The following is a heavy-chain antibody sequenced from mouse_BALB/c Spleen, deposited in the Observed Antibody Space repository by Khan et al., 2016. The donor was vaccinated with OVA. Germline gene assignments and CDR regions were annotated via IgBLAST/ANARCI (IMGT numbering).Heavy chain of an antibody. CDR3: AKPPYFSYALDY. Sequence: QIQLVQSGPELKKPGETVKISCKASGYTFTSYGMNWVQQSPGKALKWMGWINTYSGEPTYADDFKGRFAISLETSASTVYLQINNLTYEDTATYFCAKPPYFSYALDYWGQGTSVTVSS. V-gene: IGHV9-3-1*01. D-gene: IGHD2-10*01. CDR1: GYTFTSYG. J-gene: IGHJ4*01. CDR2: INTYSGEP.